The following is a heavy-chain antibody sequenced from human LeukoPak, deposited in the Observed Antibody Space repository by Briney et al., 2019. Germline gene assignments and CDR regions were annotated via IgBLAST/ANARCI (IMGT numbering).Heavy chain of an antibody. Sequence: PGGSLRLSCAASGFTFSSYSMNWVRQAPGKGLEWVSSISSSSSYIYYADSVKGRFTISRDNAKNSLYLQMNSLRAEDTAVYCCARDRSMIDSCFDYWGQGTLVTVSS. CDR2: ISSSSSYI. CDR3: ARDRSMIDSCFDY. D-gene: IGHD3-22*01. CDR1: GFTFSSYS. V-gene: IGHV3-21*01. J-gene: IGHJ4*02.